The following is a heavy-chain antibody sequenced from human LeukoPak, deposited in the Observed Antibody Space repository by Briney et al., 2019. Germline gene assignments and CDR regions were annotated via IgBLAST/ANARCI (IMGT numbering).Heavy chain of an antibody. Sequence: ASVKVSCKASGGTFSSYAISWVRQAPGQGLEWMGRIIPIFGTANYAQKFQGRVTITTDESTSTAYMELSSLRTEDTAVYYCAREIGNRGYSRMAFDYWGQGTLVTVSS. CDR2: IIPIFGTA. D-gene: IGHD3-22*01. CDR3: AREIGNRGYSRMAFDY. CDR1: GGTFSSYA. J-gene: IGHJ4*02. V-gene: IGHV1-69*05.